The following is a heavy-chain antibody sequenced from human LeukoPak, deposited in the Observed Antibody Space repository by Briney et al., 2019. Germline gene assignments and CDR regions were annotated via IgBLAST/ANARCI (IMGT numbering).Heavy chain of an antibody. CDR1: GFTFTSHW. CDR3: ARDIDRAHGD. V-gene: IGHV3-7*01. D-gene: IGHD2-15*01. J-gene: IGHJ4*02. CDR2: IRGDGGDK. Sequence: PGGSLRLSCAASGFTFTSHWMTWVRQAPGKGLEWVANIRGDGGDKYYVHSVKGRFTISRDNAKNSVYLQMNSLRGEDTAVYYCARDIDRAHGDWGQGTLVTVSS.